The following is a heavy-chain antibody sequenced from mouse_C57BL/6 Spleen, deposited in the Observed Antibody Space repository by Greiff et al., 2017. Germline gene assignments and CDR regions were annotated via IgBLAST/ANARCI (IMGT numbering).Heavy chain of an antibody. CDR3: ARGTTVVASPFDY. J-gene: IGHJ2*01. Sequence: VQLQQSGASVKISCKASGYAFSSYWMNWVKQRPGKGLEWIGQIYPGDGDTNYNGKFKGKATLTADKSSSTAYMQLSSLTSEDSAVYFCARGTTVVASPFDYWGQGTTLTVSS. CDR2: IYPGDGDT. V-gene: IGHV1-80*01. CDR1: GYAFSSYW. D-gene: IGHD1-1*01.